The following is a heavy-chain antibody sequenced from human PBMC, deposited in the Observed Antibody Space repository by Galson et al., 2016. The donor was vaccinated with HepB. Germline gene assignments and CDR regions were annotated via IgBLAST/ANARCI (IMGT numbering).Heavy chain of an antibody. V-gene: IGHV1-46*01. CDR1: GYSFANYH. J-gene: IGHJ4*02. Sequence: SVKVSCKASGYSFANYHMQWVRQAPGQGLEWMGTIHPSGVTTNLAQKFRDRLTLTRDTSTGTFYLELTSLRSGDTAVYYCARIGYDNSGYFPDFWGQGTLVTVSS. D-gene: IGHD3-22*01. CDR3: ARIGYDNSGYFPDF. CDR2: IHPSGVTT.